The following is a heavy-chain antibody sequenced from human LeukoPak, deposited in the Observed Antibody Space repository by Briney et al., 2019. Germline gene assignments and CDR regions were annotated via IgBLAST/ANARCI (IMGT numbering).Heavy chain of an antibody. Sequence: PGGSLRLSCAASGFTFDDYAMHWVRQAPGKGLEWVSGISWNSGSIGYADSVKGRFTISRDNAKNSLYLQMNSLRAEDTALYYCAKAPPDFWSGFDPWGQEPWSPSPQ. J-gene: IGHJ5*02. CDR2: ISWNSGSI. CDR1: GFTFDDYA. D-gene: IGHD3-3*01. CDR3: AKAPPDFWSGFDP. V-gene: IGHV3-9*01.